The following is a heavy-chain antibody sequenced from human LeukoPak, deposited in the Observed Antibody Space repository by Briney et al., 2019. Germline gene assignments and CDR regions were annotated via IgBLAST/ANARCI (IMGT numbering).Heavy chain of an antibody. CDR1: GFTFSSCA. D-gene: IGHD6-13*01. V-gene: IGHV3-23*01. Sequence: GGSLRLSCAASGFTFSSCAMSWVRQAPGKGLEWVSAIVGSGSGTYYAGSVKGRFTISRDNSKNTLYLQMNSLRAEDTAVYYCAKDRVRFSSRVDAFDIWGRGTMVTVSS. CDR3: AKDRVRFSSRVDAFDI. J-gene: IGHJ3*02. CDR2: IVGSGSGT.